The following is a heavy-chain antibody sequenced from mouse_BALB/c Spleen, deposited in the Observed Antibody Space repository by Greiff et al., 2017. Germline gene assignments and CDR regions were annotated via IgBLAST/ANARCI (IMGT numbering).Heavy chain of an antibody. V-gene: IGHV14-3*02. J-gene: IGHJ2*01. Sequence: DVKLQESGAELVRSGASVKLSCTASGFNIKDYYMHWVKQRPEQGLEWIGRIDPANGNTKYDPKFQGKATITADTSSNTAYLQLSSLTSEDTAVYYCARGDDGYDYWGQGTTLTVSS. CDR3: ARGDDGYDY. CDR2: IDPANGNT. D-gene: IGHD2-3*01. CDR1: GFNIKDYY.